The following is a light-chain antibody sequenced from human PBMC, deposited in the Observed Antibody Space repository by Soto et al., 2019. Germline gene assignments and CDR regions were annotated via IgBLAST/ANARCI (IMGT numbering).Light chain of an antibody. CDR1: NIRTKS. CDR3: QVWDSISDHQV. Sequence: SYELTQPPSVSVAPGQTARITCGGNNIRTKSVHWYQQKPGQAPVLVVYGDSDRPSGIPERFSGSNSGNTATLTISRVEAGDEADFYCQVWDSISDHQVFGGGTKVTVL. CDR2: GDS. J-gene: IGLJ3*02. V-gene: IGLV3-21*02.